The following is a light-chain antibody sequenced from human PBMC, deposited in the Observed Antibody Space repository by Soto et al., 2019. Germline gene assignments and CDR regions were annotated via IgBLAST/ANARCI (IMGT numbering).Light chain of an antibody. V-gene: IGLV2-14*01. CDR2: EVN. J-gene: IGLJ1*01. CDR1: SSDVGGNDY. CDR3: SSYSTTSTLV. Sequence: QSALTQPASVSGSPGQSVTISCTGASSDVGGNDYVSWYQQHPGKAPKLILYEVNNRPSGVSNHFSGSKSGNTASLIISGLQDDDEADYYCSSYSTTSTLVFGSGTKVTVL.